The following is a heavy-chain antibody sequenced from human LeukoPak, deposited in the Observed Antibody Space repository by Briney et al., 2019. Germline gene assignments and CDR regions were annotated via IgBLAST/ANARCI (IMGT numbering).Heavy chain of an antibody. CDR3: ARSPPQNYYDPSSYFDY. V-gene: IGHV4-59*01. D-gene: IGHD3-22*01. CDR1: GGSISSYY. CDR2: VYYSEST. Sequence: SETLSLTCTVSGGSISSYYWTWIRQPPGKGLEWIGYVYYSESTNYNPSLKSRVTISLDTSKSQFSLRLNSVTAADTAVYYCARSPPQNYYDPSSYFDYWGQGTLVTVSS. J-gene: IGHJ4*02.